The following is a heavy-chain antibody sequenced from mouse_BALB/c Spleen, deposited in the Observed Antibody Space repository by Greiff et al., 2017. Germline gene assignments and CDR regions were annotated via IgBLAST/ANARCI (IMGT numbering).Heavy chain of an antibody. J-gene: IGHJ4*01. Sequence: EVQGVESGPGLVKPSQSLSLTCTVTGYSITSDYAWNWIRQFPGNKLEWMGYISYSGSTSYNPSLKSRISITRDTSKNQFFLQLNSVTTEDTATYYCARGVATGAMDYWGQGTSVTVSS. CDR2: ISYSGST. V-gene: IGHV3-2*02. D-gene: IGHD1-1*02. CDR1: GYSITSDYA. CDR3: ARGVATGAMDY.